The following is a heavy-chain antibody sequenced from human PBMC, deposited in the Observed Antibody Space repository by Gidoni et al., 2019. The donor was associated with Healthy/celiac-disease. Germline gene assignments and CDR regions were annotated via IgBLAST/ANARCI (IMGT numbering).Heavy chain of an antibody. J-gene: IGHJ4*02. Sequence: QVQLQESGPGLVKPSETLSLTCTASGGSISSYYWSWIRQPPGKGLEWIGYIYYSGSTNYNPSLKSRVTISVDTSKNQFSLKLSAVTAADTAVYYCARRVKDGYFDYWGQGTLVTVSS. CDR1: GGSISSYY. CDR2: IYYSGST. D-gene: IGHD2-15*01. V-gene: IGHV4-59*08. CDR3: ARRVKDGYFDY.